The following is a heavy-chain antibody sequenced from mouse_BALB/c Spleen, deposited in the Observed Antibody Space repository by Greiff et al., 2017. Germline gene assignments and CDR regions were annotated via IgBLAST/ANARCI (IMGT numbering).Heavy chain of an antibody. CDR2: IRSKSNNYAT. V-gene: IGHV10-1*02. J-gene: IGHJ4*01. D-gene: IGHD1-1*02. CDR3: VRHGWFDYAMDY. CDR1: GFTFNTYA. Sequence: EVQLVESGGGLVQPKGSLKLSCAASGFTFNTYAMNWVRQAPGKGLEWVARIRSKSNNYATYYADSVKDRFTISRDDSQSMLYLQMNNLKTEDTAMYYCVRHGWFDYAMDYGGQGTSVTVSA.